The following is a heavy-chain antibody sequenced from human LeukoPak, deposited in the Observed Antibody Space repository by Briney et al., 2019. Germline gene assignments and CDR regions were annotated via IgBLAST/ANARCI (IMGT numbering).Heavy chain of an antibody. CDR1: GGSIRSSGYF. Sequence: SETLSLTCSVSGGSIRSSGYFWGWIRQPPGKALEWLGSIYYGGTTYYNPSLKSRVTISVDTSKKQFSLKLSSVTAADTAFYYCARQRDYYDSSGQSDFDSWGQGALVTVSS. CDR2: IYYGGTT. J-gene: IGHJ4*02. CDR3: ARQRDYYDSSGQSDFDS. V-gene: IGHV4-39*01. D-gene: IGHD3-22*01.